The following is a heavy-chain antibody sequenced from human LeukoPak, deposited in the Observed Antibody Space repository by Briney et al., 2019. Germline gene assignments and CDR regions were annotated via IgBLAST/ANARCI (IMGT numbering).Heavy chain of an antibody. Sequence: SQTLSLTCSVSGASISSGSYFWTWIRQPAGKGLEWIGRIYTTGSTNYNPSLTSRVTISMDASKNQSSLNLSSVTAADTAVYYCATSPYYFYMDVWGKGTSVIVSS. J-gene: IGHJ6*03. CDR3: ATSPYYFYMDV. V-gene: IGHV4-61*02. CDR2: IYTTGST. CDR1: GASISSGSYF.